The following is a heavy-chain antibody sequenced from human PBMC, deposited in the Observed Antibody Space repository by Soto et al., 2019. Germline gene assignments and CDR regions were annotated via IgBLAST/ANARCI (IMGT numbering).Heavy chain of an antibody. CDR1: GYTFTSYG. V-gene: IGHV1-18*01. CDR3: AREDIQDIVVVVVAPEGLGY. J-gene: IGHJ4*02. D-gene: IGHD2-15*01. Sequence: QVQLVQSGAEVKKPGASVKVSCKASGYTFTSYGISWVRQAPGQGLEWMGRISGYNGNSNYAQNLQGRVTMTTDTSTRTAYMELRSLRSDDTAVYYCAREDIQDIVVVVVAPEGLGYWGQGTLVTVSS. CDR2: ISGYNGNS.